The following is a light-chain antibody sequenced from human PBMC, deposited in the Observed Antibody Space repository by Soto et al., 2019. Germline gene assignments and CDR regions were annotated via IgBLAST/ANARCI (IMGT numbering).Light chain of an antibody. CDR1: QSVSTS. V-gene: IGKV1-39*01. Sequence: TQSPSSLSASVGDRVTITCRASQSVSTSVSWFQLKPGRAPKPLIYAATSLQSGVPSRFSGSGSGTDFTLTISGLQPEDFATYYCQHSYSSLRYTFGQGTRLEIK. J-gene: IGKJ5*01. CDR2: AAT. CDR3: QHSYSSLRYT.